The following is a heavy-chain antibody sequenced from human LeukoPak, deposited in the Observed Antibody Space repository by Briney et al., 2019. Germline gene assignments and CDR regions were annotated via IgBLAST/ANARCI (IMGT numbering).Heavy chain of an antibody. CDR3: AKELIGYYYYGMDV. D-gene: IGHD2-8*01. Sequence: PGRSLRLSCAASGFTFHDYAMHWVRQAPGKGLEWVSGISWNSGSIGYADPVKGRFTISRDNAKNSLYLQMNSLRAEDTALYYCAKELIGYYYYGMDVWGQGTTVTVSS. V-gene: IGHV3-9*01. CDR1: GFTFHDYA. CDR2: ISWNSGSI. J-gene: IGHJ6*02.